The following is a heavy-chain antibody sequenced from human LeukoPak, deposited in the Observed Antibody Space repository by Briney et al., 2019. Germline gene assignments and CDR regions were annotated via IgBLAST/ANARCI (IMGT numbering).Heavy chain of an antibody. Sequence: SETLSLTCAVYGGSFSGYYWSWIRQPPGKGLEWIGEINHSGSTNYNPSLKSRVTISVDTSKNQFSLKLSSVTAADTAVYYCARVRAGQQLDYWGQGTLVTVSS. J-gene: IGHJ4*02. CDR1: GGSFSGYY. V-gene: IGHV4-34*01. CDR3: ARVRAGQQLDY. CDR2: INHSGST. D-gene: IGHD6-13*01.